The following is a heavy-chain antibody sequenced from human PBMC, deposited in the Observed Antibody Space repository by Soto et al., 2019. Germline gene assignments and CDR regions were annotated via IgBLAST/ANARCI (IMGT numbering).Heavy chain of an antibody. Sequence: SETLSLTCTVSGGSISSSSYYWGWIRQPPGKGLEWIGSIYYSGSTYYNPSLKSRVTISVDTSKNQFSLKLTSVTAADTAVYYCARNPYGTNDAFDIWGQGTMVTVSS. J-gene: IGHJ3*02. D-gene: IGHD4-17*01. CDR2: IYYSGST. CDR3: ARNPYGTNDAFDI. CDR1: GGSISSSSYY. V-gene: IGHV4-39*01.